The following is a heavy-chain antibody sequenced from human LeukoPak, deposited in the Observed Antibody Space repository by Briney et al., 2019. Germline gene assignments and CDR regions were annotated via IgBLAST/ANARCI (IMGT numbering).Heavy chain of an antibody. Sequence: GRSLTLSCSASGFNFNNYAMHWVRQAPGKGLEWVALLSNAGTYTSYADFVKGRFTISRDNSRNTLYLQMNGLRTEDTAVYFCAREYCGCVCYSGFYFWGQGALVTVSS. CDR1: GFNFNNYA. J-gene: IGHJ4*02. CDR3: AREYCGCVCYSGFYF. D-gene: IGHD2-21*02. V-gene: IGHV3-30*04. CDR2: LSNAGTYT.